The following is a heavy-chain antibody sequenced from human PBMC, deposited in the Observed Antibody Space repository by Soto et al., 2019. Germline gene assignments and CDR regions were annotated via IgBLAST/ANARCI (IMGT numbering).Heavy chain of an antibody. CDR3: ARDPHGVDAFDI. CDR1: GGSISSGGYY. V-gene: IGHV4-31*03. Sequence: SETLSLTCTVSGGSISSGGYYWSWIRQHPGKGLEWIGYIYYSGSTYYNPSPKSRVTISVDTSKNQFSLKLSSVTAADTAVYYCARDPHGVDAFDIWGQGTMVTVSS. CDR2: IYYSGST. D-gene: IGHD4-17*01. J-gene: IGHJ3*02.